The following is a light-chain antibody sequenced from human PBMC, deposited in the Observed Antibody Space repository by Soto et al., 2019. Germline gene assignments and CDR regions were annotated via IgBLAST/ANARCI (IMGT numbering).Light chain of an antibody. CDR1: SSDVGGYNY. V-gene: IGLV2-8*01. CDR3: SSYAGSNNRVV. CDR2: EVS. J-gene: IGLJ2*01. Sequence: QSVLTQPPSASGSPGQSVIISCTGTSSDVGGYNYVSWYQQHPGKAPKLMIYEVSKRPSGVPDRFSGSKSGNTASLTVSGLQAEDEADYYCSSYAGSNNRVVFGGGTQLTVL.